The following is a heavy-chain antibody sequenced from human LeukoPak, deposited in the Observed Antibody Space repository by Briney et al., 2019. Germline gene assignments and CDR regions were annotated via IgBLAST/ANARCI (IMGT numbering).Heavy chain of an antibody. CDR1: GYTFTSYG. CDR3: ARDHVIVGDDAFDI. Sequence: ASVKVSCKASGYTFTSYGISWVRQVPGQGLEWMGWISAYNGNTNYAQKLQGRVTMTTDTSTSTAYMELRSLRSDDTAVYYCARDHVIVGDDAFDIWGQGTMVTVSS. J-gene: IGHJ3*02. CDR2: ISAYNGNT. D-gene: IGHD3-22*01. V-gene: IGHV1-18*01.